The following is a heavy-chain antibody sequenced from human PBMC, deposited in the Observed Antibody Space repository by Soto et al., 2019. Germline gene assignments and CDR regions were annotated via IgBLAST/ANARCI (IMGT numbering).Heavy chain of an antibody. CDR1: GYTFTSYA. CDR3: ARDWGYVNWFDP. Sequence: QVQLVQSGAEEKKPGASVKVSCKASGYTFTSYAMHWVRQAPGQRLEWMGWINAGNGNTKYSQKFQGRVTITRDTSASTAYMELSSLRSDDTAVYYCARDWGYVNWFDPWGQGTLVTVSS. V-gene: IGHV1-3*05. D-gene: IGHD3-16*01. J-gene: IGHJ5*02. CDR2: INAGNGNT.